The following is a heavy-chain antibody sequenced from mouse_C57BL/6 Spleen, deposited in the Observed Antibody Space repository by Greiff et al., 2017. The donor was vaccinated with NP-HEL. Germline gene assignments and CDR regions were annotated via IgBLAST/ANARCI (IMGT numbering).Heavy chain of an antibody. Sequence: VQLQQSGAELVRPGASVTLSCKASGYTFTDYEMHWVKQTPVHGLEWIGAIDPETGGTAYNQKFKGKAILTADKSSSTAYMELRSLTSEDSAVYYCTRDYEYDGAWFAYWGQGTLVTVSA. CDR3: TRDYEYDGAWFAY. D-gene: IGHD2-4*01. CDR2: IDPETGGT. V-gene: IGHV1-15*01. CDR1: GYTFTDYE. J-gene: IGHJ3*01.